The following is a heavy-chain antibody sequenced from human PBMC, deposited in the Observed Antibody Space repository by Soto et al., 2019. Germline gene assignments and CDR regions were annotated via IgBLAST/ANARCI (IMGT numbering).Heavy chain of an antibody. CDR2: IYPGDSDT. V-gene: IGHV5-51*01. D-gene: IGHD3-9*01. J-gene: IGHJ5*02. Sequence: PGESLKISCKGSGYSFTSYWIGWVRQMPGKGLEWMGIIYPGDSDTRYSPSFQGQVTISADKSISTAYLQWSSLKASDTAMYYCARHCTYQEVATFDWLLSGFDPWGQGALVTVAS. CDR3: ARHCTYQEVATFDWLLSGFDP. CDR1: GYSFTSYW.